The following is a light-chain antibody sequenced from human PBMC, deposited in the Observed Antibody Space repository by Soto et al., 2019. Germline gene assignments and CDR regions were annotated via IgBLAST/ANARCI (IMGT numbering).Light chain of an antibody. Sequence: AIRMTQSPSSLSASTGDRVTITCRASQGISSYLAWYQQKPGKAPKLLIYAASTLQSVVPSRFSGSGSGTDFTLTISCLQSEDFATYYCQQYNNWPPRTFGQGTKLEIK. CDR3: QQYNNWPPRT. CDR1: QGISSY. J-gene: IGKJ2*01. V-gene: IGKV1-8*01. CDR2: AAS.